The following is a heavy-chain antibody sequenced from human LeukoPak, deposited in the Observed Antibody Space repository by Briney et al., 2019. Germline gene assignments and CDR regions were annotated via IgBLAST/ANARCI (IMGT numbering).Heavy chain of an antibody. CDR3: ASVVAATRVVY. J-gene: IGHJ4*02. V-gene: IGHV1-8*01. Sequence: ASVKVSCKASGYTFTSYDINWVRQAAGQGLEWMGWMNPNSGNTGYAQKCHGRVTMTRTTSISTAYLELSSVRSEDTAVYYCASVVAATRVVYWGQGTLVTVSS. D-gene: IGHD2-15*01. CDR1: GYTFTSYD. CDR2: MNPNSGNT.